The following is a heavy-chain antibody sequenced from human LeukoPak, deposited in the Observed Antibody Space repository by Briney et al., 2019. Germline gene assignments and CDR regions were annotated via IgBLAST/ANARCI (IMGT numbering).Heavy chain of an antibody. Sequence: SETLSLTCTVSGGSISTYYWNWTRQPPGKGLEWIGYLYNSGSTNYNPSLKSRATISVDMSKNQLSLRLSSVTAADTAVYYCARGVTTPLDAFDIWGQGIMVTVSS. CDR3: ARGVTTPLDAFDI. D-gene: IGHD1-26*01. V-gene: IGHV4-59*01. CDR2: LYNSGST. CDR1: GGSISTYY. J-gene: IGHJ3*02.